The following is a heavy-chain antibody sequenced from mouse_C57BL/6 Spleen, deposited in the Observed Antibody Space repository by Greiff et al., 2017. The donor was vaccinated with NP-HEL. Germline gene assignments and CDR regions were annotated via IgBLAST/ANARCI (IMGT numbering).Heavy chain of an antibody. J-gene: IGHJ4*01. CDR3: ARGFYGGGYYAMDY. V-gene: IGHV5-17*01. Sequence: EVMLVESGGGLVKPGGSLKLSCAASGFTFSDYGMHWVRQAPEKGLEWVAYISSGSSTIYYADTVKGRFTISRDNAKNTLFLQMTSLRSEDTAMYYCARGFYGGGYYAMDYWGQGTSVTVSS. CDR1: GFTFSDYG. D-gene: IGHD1-1*01. CDR2: ISSGSSTI.